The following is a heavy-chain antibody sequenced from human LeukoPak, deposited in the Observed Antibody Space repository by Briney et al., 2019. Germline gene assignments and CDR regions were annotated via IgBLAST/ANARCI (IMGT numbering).Heavy chain of an antibody. Sequence: SETLSLTCTVSGGSISSGGYYWSWIRQHPGKGLEWIGYIYYSGSTYYNPSLKSRVTISVDTSKNQFSLKLSSVTAADTAVYYCARGQCSSGYYYVARNWFDPWGQGTLVTVSS. V-gene: IGHV4-31*03. D-gene: IGHD3-22*01. J-gene: IGHJ5*02. CDR2: IYYSGST. CDR1: GGSISSGGYY. CDR3: ARGQCSSGYYYVARNWFDP.